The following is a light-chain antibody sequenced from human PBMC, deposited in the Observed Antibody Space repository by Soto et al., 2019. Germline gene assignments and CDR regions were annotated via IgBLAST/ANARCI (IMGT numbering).Light chain of an antibody. CDR3: FSYTTSSTLV. J-gene: IGLJ3*02. CDR1: SSDVGGYNY. V-gene: IGLV2-14*01. Sequence: QSALTQPASVSGSPGQSITISCTGTSSDVGGYNYVSWYQQHPAKAPKLMIYEVSNRPSGVSHRFSGSKSGNTASLTISGXXXXXXAXXXCFSYTTSSTLVFGGGTKLTVL. CDR2: EVS.